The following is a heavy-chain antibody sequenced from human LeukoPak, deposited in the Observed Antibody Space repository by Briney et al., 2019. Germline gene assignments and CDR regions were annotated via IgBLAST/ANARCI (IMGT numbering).Heavy chain of an antibody. CDR1: GFTFSSYA. CDR2: ISGSGGST. Sequence: PSGGSLRLSCAASGFTFSSYAMSWVRQAPGRGLEWVSAISGSGGSTYYADSVKGRFTISRDNSKNTLYLQMNSLRAEDTAVYYCAEDPPDYYGSGSYSVYFDYWGQGTLVTVSS. CDR3: AEDPPDYYGSGSYSVYFDY. D-gene: IGHD3-10*01. J-gene: IGHJ4*02. V-gene: IGHV3-23*01.